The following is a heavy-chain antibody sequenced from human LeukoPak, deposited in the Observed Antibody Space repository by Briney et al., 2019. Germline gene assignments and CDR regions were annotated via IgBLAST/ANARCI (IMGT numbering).Heavy chain of an antibody. CDR2: ISGSGGST. J-gene: IGHJ4*02. CDR3: AKLRSSGWYEDY. V-gene: IGHV3-23*01. D-gene: IGHD6-19*01. Sequence: PGGSLRLSCAVSGFTFSSYAMSWVRQAPGKGLEWVSAISGSGGSTYYADSVKGRFTISRDNSKNTLYLQMNSLRAGDTAVYYCAKLRSSGWYEDYWGQGTLVTVSS. CDR1: GFTFSSYA.